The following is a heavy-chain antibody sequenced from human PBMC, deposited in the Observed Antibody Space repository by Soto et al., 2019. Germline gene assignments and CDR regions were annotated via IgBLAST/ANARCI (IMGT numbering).Heavy chain of an antibody. CDR1: GGSISSYY. CDR3: ARGGSSGYELGY. Sequence: QVQLQESGPGLVKPSETLSLTCTVSGGSISSYYWSWIRQPPGKGLEWIGYIYYRGSTNYNPSLKSRVTISVDTSKNQFSLKLSSVTAADTAVYYCARGGSSGYELGYWGQGTLVTVSS. V-gene: IGHV4-59*08. J-gene: IGHJ4*02. CDR2: IYYRGST. D-gene: IGHD5-12*01.